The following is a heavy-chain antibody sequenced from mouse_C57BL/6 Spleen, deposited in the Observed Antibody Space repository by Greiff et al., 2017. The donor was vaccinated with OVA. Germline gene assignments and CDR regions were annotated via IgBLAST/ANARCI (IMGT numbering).Heavy chain of an antibody. D-gene: IGHD2-4*01. J-gene: IGHJ3*01. CDR1: GFSFNTYA. V-gene: IGHV10-1*01. CDR3: VRRESVYYDYEFAY. CDR2: IRSKSNNYAT. Sequence: EVQVVESGGGLVQPKGSLKLSCAASGFSFNTYAMNWVRQAPGKGLEWVARIRSKSNNYATYYADSVKDRFTISRDDSESMLYLQMNNFKTEDTAMYYCVRRESVYYDYEFAYWGQGTLVTVSA.